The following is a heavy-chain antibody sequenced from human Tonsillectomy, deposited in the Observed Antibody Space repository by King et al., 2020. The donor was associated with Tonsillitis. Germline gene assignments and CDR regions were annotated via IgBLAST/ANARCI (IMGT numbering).Heavy chain of an antibody. D-gene: IGHD3-10*01. CDR3: ARNYYYGSGSYYGLSDAFDI. J-gene: IGHJ3*02. CDR1: GLTFSSYW. Sequence: QLVESGGGLVQPGGSLRLSCAASGLTFSSYWMHWVRQAPGKGLVWVSRIKRDGSSTSYADSVKGRFTISRDNAKNTLYLQMNSLRVEDTAVYYCARNYYYGSGSYYGLSDAFDIWGQGTMVTVSS. CDR2: IKRDGSST. V-gene: IGHV3-74*02.